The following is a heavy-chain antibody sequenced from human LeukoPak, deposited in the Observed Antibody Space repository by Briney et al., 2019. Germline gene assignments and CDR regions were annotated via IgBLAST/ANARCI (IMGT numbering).Heavy chain of an antibody. CDR3: AKAPEEYCFDY. Sequence: GGSLRLSCAASGFTFSSYAMSWVRQAPGKGLEWVSAISGSGGSTYYADSVKGRFTMSRDNSKNTLYLRMNSLRADDTAVYYCAKAPEEYCFDYWGQGTLVTVSS. J-gene: IGHJ4*02. V-gene: IGHV3-23*01. CDR1: GFTFSSYA. CDR2: ISGSGGST.